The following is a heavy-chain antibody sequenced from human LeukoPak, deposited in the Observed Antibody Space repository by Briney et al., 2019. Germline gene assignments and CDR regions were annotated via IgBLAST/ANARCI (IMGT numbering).Heavy chain of an antibody. J-gene: IGHJ5*02. CDR2: IYSSGST. CDR3: ARTPLRGATFFTSYPNWFDT. CDR1: GGSISSSNYY. V-gene: IGHV4-61*02. Sequence: SETLSPTCSVSGGSISSSNYYWSWIRQPAGKGLEWIGRIYSSGSTDYNPSLKSRLSISVDTSKIQFSLRLSSVTVADTAVYYCARTPLRGATFFTSYPNWFDTWGQGTLVTVSS. D-gene: IGHD3-10*01.